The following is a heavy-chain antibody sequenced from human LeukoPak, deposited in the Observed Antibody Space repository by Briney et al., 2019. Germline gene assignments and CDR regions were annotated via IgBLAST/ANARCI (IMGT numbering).Heavy chain of an antibody. V-gene: IGHV3-66*01. D-gene: IGHD3-9*01. CDR3: ARLYYDILTGYRN. CDR1: GFTFSSYW. J-gene: IGHJ4*02. Sequence: GGSLRLSCAASGFTFSSYWMSWVRQAPGKGLEWVSVIYSGGRTYYADSVKGRFTISRDNSKNTLYLQMNSLRAEDTAVYYCARLYYDILTGYRNWGQGTLVTVSS. CDR2: IYSGGRT.